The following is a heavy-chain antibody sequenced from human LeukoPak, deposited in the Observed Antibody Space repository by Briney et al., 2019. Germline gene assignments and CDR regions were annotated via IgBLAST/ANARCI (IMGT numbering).Heavy chain of an antibody. CDR3: ARDYNPSLRGVGLRQLELSYYYCMDV. CDR1: GGSISSSSYY. CDR2: IYYSGST. V-gene: IGHV4-39*07. D-gene: IGHD1-7*01. Sequence: SETLSLTCTVSGGSISSSSYYWGWIRQPPGKGLEWIGSIYYSGSTYYNPSLKSRVTISVDTSKNQFSLKLSSVTAADTAVYYCARDYNPSLRGVGLRQLELSYYYCMDVWGKGTTVTVSS. J-gene: IGHJ6*03.